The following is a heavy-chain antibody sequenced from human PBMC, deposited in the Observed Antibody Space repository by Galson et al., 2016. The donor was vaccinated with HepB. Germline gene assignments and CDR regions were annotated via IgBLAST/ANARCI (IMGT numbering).Heavy chain of an antibody. D-gene: IGHD6-19*01. CDR2: IYYDGSNK. J-gene: IGHJ4*02. Sequence: SLRLSCAASGFTFSTFGMHWVRQAPGKGLEWVALIYYDGSNKYYADSVKGRFTISRDNFKNMVYLQQNSLRAEDTALYYCVKGPVASGRMPIDYWGQGTLVIVSS. CDR1: GFTFSTFG. CDR3: VKGPVASGRMPIDY. V-gene: IGHV3-33*06.